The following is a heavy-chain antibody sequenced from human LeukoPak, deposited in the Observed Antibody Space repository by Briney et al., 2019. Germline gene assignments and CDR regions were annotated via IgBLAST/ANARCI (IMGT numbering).Heavy chain of an antibody. V-gene: IGHV1-2*02. D-gene: IGHD2-2*02. J-gene: IGHJ4*02. CDR2: INPNSGGT. CDR3: AREFRYCSSTSCYTD. Sequence: ASVKVSCKASGYTFTGYYMHWVRQAPGQGLEWMGWINPNSGGTNYAQKFQGRVTMTRDTSISTAYMELSRLRSDDTAVYYCAREFRYCSSTSCYTDWGQGTLVTVSS. CDR1: GYTFTGYY.